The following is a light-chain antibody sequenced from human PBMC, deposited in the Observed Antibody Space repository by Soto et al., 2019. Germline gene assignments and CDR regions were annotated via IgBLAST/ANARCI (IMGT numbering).Light chain of an antibody. J-gene: IGLJ1*01. CDR3: CSYAGSYSYV. CDR1: NSDVGGYNF. V-gene: IGLV2-11*01. CDR2: DVS. Sequence: QSALTQPHSVSGSPGQSVTISCTGTNSDVGGYNFVSWYQNHPGKAPKLLIYDVSKRPSGVPDRFSGSKSGNTASLTISGLQAEDESDYYCCSYAGSYSYVFGTGTKLTVL.